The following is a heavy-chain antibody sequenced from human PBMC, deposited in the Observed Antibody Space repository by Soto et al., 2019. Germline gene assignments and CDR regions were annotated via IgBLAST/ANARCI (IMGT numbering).Heavy chain of an antibody. CDR2: ISYDGSNK. D-gene: IGHD6-13*01. J-gene: IGHJ5*02. CDR3: AKDREYSSSWYGWFDP. V-gene: IGHV3-30*18. Sequence: QVQLVESGGGVVQPGRSPRLSCAASGFTFSSYGMHWVRQAPGKGLEWVAVISYDGSNKYYADSVKGRFTISRDNSKNTLYLQMNNLRAEDTAVYYCAKDREYSSSWYGWFDPWGQGTLVTVSS. CDR1: GFTFSSYG.